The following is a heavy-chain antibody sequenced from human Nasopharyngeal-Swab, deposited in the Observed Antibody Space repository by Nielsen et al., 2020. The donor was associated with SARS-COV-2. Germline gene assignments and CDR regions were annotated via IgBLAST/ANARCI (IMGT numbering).Heavy chain of an antibody. V-gene: IGHV3-20*04. CDR1: GFTFDDYG. D-gene: IGHD3/OR15-3a*01. CDR2: INWNGGST. Sequence: GESLKISCAASGFTFDDYGMSWVRQAPGKGLEWVSGINWNGGSTGYADSVKGRFTISRDNAKNSLYLQMNSLRAEDTALYYCARDQSWTTDNYHYYGMDVWGQGTTVTVSS. J-gene: IGHJ6*02. CDR3: ARDQSWTTDNYHYYGMDV.